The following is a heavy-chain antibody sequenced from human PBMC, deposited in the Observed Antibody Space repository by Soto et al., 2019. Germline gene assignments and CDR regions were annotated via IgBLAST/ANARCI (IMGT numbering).Heavy chain of an antibody. CDR2: VNHSGEA. D-gene: IGHD1-20*01. J-gene: IGHJ5*02. CDR3: TRRYNWNDNYFDP. Sequence: PSETLSLTCGVYGGSFRNYYWIWVRQPPGKGLEWIGEVNHSGEATYNPSLQSRVTISLDTTNNHFSLKMTSVTAADTAIYYCTRRYNWNDNYFDPWGPGALVTV. CDR1: GGSFRNYY. V-gene: IGHV4-34*01.